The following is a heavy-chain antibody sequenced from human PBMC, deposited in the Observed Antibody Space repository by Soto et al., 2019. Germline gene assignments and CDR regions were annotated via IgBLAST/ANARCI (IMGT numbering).Heavy chain of an antibody. Sequence: GGSLRLSCAASGFTFSSYAMSWVRQAPGKGLEWVSAISGSGGSTYYADSVKGRFTISRDNSKNTLYLQMNSLRAEDTAVYYCAKDYLREDTVVVVAAAYLNWFYPWGQGTLVTVSS. V-gene: IGHV3-23*01. J-gene: IGHJ5*02. CDR3: AKDYLREDTVVVVAAAYLNWFYP. CDR1: GFTFSSYA. CDR2: ISGSGGST. D-gene: IGHD2-15*01.